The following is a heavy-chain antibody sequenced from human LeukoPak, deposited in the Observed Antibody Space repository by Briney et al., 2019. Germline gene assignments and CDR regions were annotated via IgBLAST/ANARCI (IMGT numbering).Heavy chain of an antibody. D-gene: IGHD3-10*01. J-gene: IGHJ4*02. Sequence: GGSLRLSXAASGFTFSSHWMHWVRQAPGKGLVWVSRINSDGSSTSYADSVKGRFTIPRDNAKNTLYLQMNSLRAEDTAVYYCARGPPYGSGSYYPGDYWGQGTLVTVSS. CDR2: INSDGSST. V-gene: IGHV3-74*01. CDR3: ARGPPYGSGSYYPGDY. CDR1: GFTFSSHW.